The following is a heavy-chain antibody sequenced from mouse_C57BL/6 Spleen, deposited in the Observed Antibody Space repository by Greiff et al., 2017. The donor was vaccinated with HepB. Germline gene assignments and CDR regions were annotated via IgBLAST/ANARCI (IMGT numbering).Heavy chain of an antibody. Sequence: EVKLMESGGDLVKPGGSLKLSCAASGFTFSSYGMSWVRQTPDKRLEWVATISSGGSYTYYPDSVKGRYTISRDKAKNTLYLQMSSLKSEDTAMYYCARLMDYWGQGTSVTVSS. V-gene: IGHV5-6*01. J-gene: IGHJ4*01. CDR3: ARLMDY. CDR1: GFTFSSYG. CDR2: ISSGGSYT.